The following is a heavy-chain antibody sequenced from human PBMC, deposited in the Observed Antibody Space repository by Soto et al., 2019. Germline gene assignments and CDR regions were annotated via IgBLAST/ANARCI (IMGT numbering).Heavy chain of an antibody. CDR3: ASDYYESSGYTGY. V-gene: IGHV1-2*02. J-gene: IGHJ4*02. CDR2: INPNRVGT. Sequence: QVQLVQSGAEGKKPGASVKVSCKASGYTFTGYYMHWVRQAPGKGLGWMGWINPNRVGTNHAQKFQGRVTITRDTAISTAYMELSRLRSDDTAVYYCASDYYESSGYTGYWGQGTLVTVSS. D-gene: IGHD3-22*01. CDR1: GYTFTGYY.